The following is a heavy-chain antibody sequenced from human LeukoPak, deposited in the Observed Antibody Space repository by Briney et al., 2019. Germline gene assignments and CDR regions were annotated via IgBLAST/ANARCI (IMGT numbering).Heavy chain of an antibody. J-gene: IGHJ6*02. CDR2: ISAYNGNT. CDR1: GYTFTSYG. Sequence: ASVKVSCKASGYTFTSYGISWVRPAPGQGLEWMGWISAYNGNTNYAQKLQGRVTMTTDTSTSTAYMELRSLRSDDTAVYYCARDPTVTTSRNRYYYGMDVWGQGTTVTVSS. D-gene: IGHD4-11*01. V-gene: IGHV1-18*01. CDR3: ARDPTVTTSRNRYYYGMDV.